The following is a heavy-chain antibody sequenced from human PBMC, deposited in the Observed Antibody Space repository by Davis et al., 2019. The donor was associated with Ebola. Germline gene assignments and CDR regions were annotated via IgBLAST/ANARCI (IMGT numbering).Heavy chain of an antibody. V-gene: IGHV5-51*01. CDR3: ARPGGTTPL. CDR1: GYTFSSYW. CDR2: FYPGDSDS. J-gene: IGHJ4*02. Sequence: GESLKISCKGSGYTFSSYWIGWVRQMPGKGLEWMGIFYPGDSDSRYSPSFQGRVTFSGDKSISTAYLQWSSLKASDTAMYYCARPGGTTPLWGQGTLVTVSS. D-gene: IGHD1-7*01.